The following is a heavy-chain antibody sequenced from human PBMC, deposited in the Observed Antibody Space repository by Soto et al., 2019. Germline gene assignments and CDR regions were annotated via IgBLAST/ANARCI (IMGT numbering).Heavy chain of an antibody. CDR2: IWYDGSNK. D-gene: IGHD3-22*01. V-gene: IGHV3-33*01. CDR3: ARDGSMILTE. CDR1: GFTFTTYG. Sequence: QVELVEWGGGVVQPGRSLRISCAASGFTFTTYGMHWVRQAPGKGLEWVAHIWYDGSNKYYADSVKGRFTISSDNSKGTVFLQMNSLRAEDTAVYYCARDGSMILTEWGQGTLVTVSS. J-gene: IGHJ4*02.